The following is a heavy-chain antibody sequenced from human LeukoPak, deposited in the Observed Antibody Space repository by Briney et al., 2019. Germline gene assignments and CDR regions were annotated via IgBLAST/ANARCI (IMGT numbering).Heavy chain of an antibody. V-gene: IGHV3-23*01. CDR1: GFTFSNYA. Sequence: GGSLRLSCAASGFTFSNYAMSWVRQAPGKGLEWVSSISDSGGSTHYADSVKGWFTISRDNSKNTLYLQMNSLRAEDTAVYYCAKRNYYFDYWGQGTLVTVSS. J-gene: IGHJ4*02. D-gene: IGHD1-14*01. CDR3: AKRNYYFDY. CDR2: ISDSGGST.